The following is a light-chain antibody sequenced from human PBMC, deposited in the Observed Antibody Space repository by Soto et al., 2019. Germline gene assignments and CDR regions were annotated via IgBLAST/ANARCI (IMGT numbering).Light chain of an antibody. CDR2: AAS. Sequence: DIQMTQSPSSLSASVGDRVTITCRASQSVARYLNWYQQKSGKAPNLLIYAASSLESGVPPRFRGIGSGTDFTPTTSTLQPEDIGTYYCKQSTGIPFTFAQGPQGEIK. CDR3: KQSTGIPFT. CDR1: QSVARY. V-gene: IGKV1-39*01. J-gene: IGKJ2*01.